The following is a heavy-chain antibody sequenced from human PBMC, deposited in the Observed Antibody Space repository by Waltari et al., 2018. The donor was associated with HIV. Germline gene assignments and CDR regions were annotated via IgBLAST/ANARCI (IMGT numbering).Heavy chain of an antibody. V-gene: IGHV1-2*06. D-gene: IGHD6-13*01. J-gene: IGHJ5*02. CDR2: TNPSSGAT. Sequence: QVQLVQSGAAVKKPGASVKVSCKASGYTFNVYYMNWLRQAPGQGLEWMGQTNPSSGATKYAQNFRGSVTIPSETSIRRVHTELNRLTSDDTAVYYCAGESSYSSSWMYRWYDPWGQGTLVTVAS. CDR1: GYTFNVYY. CDR3: AGESSYSSSWMYRWYDP.